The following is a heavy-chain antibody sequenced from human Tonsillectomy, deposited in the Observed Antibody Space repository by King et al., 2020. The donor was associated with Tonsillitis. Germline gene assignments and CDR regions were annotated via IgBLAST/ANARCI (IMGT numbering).Heavy chain of an antibody. D-gene: IGHD6-19*01. Sequence: VQLVESGGGLVQPGGSLRLSCAASGFTFNNYAMSWVRQAPGKGLEWVSAISGSGGNTYYADSVQGRFTISRDNSKNTLYLQMNSLRAEDTAVYYCAKEGYSSGWYSPWGQGTLVTVSS. J-gene: IGHJ5*02. CDR3: AKEGYSSGWYSP. V-gene: IGHV3-23*04. CDR2: ISGSGGNT. CDR1: GFTFNNYA.